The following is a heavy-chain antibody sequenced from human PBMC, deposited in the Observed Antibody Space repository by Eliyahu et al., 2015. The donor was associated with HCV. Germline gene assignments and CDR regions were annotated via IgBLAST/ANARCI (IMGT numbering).Heavy chain of an antibody. CDR1: GFTFSNAW. CDR3: TIDYAASRD. D-gene: IGHD4-17*01. J-gene: IGHJ4*02. V-gene: IGHV3-15*01. Sequence: EVSLVESGGDLVKPGGSXXLXXAAXGFTFSNAWLSWVRQAPGKGLGWVGRIKSKADGVTTGYAAPVKGRFTISRDDSKNTLYLQMNSLKTEDTAVYYCTIDYAASRDWGQGTLVTVSS. CDR2: IKSKADGVTT.